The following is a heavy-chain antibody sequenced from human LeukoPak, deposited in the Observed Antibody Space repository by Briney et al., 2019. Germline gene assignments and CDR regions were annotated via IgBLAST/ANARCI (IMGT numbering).Heavy chain of an antibody. CDR1: GGSISSYY. CDR2: IYYSGST. D-gene: IGHD3-22*01. Sequence: PSETLSLTCTASGGSISSYYWSWIRQPPGKGLEWIGYIYYSGSTYYNPSLKSRVTISVDTSKNQFSLKLSSVTAADTAVYYCARAPDWDDSSGYYYYFDYWGQGTLVTVSS. CDR3: ARAPDWDDSSGYYYYFDY. V-gene: IGHV4-59*06. J-gene: IGHJ4*02.